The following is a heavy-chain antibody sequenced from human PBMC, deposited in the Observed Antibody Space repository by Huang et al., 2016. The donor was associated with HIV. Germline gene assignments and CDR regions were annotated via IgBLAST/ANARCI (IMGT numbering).Heavy chain of an antibody. V-gene: IGHV5-51*01. CDR3: ARRFSSSSGYFDY. D-gene: IGHD6-6*01. J-gene: IGHJ4*02. CDR1: GYSFSSYW. CDR2: IFPDDSDT. Sequence: VQLVQSGAEVKKPGESLKISCTGSGYSFSSYWIAWVRQMPGKGLEWMGIIFPDDSDTTYSPSFEGQVTISADKSIGTAYLQGSSLKASDTAMYYCARRFSSSSGYFDYWGQGSLVTVSS.